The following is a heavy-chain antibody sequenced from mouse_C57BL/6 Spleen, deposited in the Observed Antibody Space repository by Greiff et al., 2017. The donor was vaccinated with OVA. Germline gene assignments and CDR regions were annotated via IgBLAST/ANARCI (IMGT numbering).Heavy chain of an antibody. CDR2: IDPSDSET. Sequence: QVQLKQPGAELVRPGSSVKLSCKASGYTFTSYWMHWVKQRPIQGLEWIGNIDPSDSETHYNQKFKDKATLTVDKSSSTAYMQLSSLTSEDSAVYYCARPPLITTVVATRTSWYFDVWGTGTTVTVSS. J-gene: IGHJ1*03. CDR1: GYTFTSYW. D-gene: IGHD1-1*01. V-gene: IGHV1-52*01. CDR3: ARPPLITTVVATRTSWYFDV.